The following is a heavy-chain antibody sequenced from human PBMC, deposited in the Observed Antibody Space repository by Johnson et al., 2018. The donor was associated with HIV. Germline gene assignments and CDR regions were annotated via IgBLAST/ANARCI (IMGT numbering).Heavy chain of an antibody. Sequence: QVQLVESGGGLVRPAGSLRLSCAASGFTFRSYAMHWVRQAPGKGLEWVAFIRYDGSNKYYVDSVKGRFTISRDNAKNSLYLQMKSLRAEDTAVYYCAREEGTDILTRGDAFDIWGQGTMVTVSS. D-gene: IGHD3-9*01. CDR1: GFTFRSYA. CDR3: AREEGTDILTRGDAFDI. CDR2: IRYDGSNK. J-gene: IGHJ3*02. V-gene: IGHV3-30*02.